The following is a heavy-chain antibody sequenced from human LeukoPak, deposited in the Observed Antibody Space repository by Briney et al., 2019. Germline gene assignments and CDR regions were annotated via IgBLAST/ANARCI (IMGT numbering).Heavy chain of an antibody. V-gene: IGHV1-8*02. CDR1: GYTFTSYG. D-gene: IGHD1-1*01. J-gene: IGHJ5*02. CDR3: ARIPQRVPHNWFDP. CDR2: MNPHSGSV. Sequence: ASVKVSCKASGYTFTSYGINWVRQATGQGLEWMGWMNPHSGSVGYAQKFQGRVIMTWDTSISTAYMELSSLTSDDTAVYYCARIPQRVPHNWFDPWGQGTLVTVSS.